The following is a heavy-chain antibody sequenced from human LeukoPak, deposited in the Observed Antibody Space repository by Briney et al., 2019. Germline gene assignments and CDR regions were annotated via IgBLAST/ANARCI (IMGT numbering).Heavy chain of an antibody. CDR2: MNPNSGNT. Sequence: ASATVSCKASGCTFTSYDINWVRQATGQGLEWMGWMNPNSGNTGYAQKFQGRVTMTRNTSISTAYMELSSLRSEDTAVYYCARGRRDIVVVPAANWFDPWGQGTLVTVSS. D-gene: IGHD2-2*01. CDR3: ARGRRDIVVVPAANWFDP. CDR1: GCTFTSYD. J-gene: IGHJ5*02. V-gene: IGHV1-8*01.